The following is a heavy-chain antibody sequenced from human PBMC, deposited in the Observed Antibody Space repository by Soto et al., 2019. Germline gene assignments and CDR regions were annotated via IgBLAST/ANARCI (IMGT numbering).Heavy chain of an antibody. D-gene: IGHD6-13*01. CDR2: INAANGDT. CDR1: GYTFTSYG. J-gene: IGHJ5*02. CDR3: VRRHVSATGIDWFDP. V-gene: IGHV1-3*01. Sequence: AASVKVSCKASGYTFTSYGIHWVRQAPGQRLEWMGWINAANGDTKYSPKFQGRVTITRDTSASTAYMELSRLRSEDTAVYYCVRRHVSATGIDWFDPWGQGTLVTVSS.